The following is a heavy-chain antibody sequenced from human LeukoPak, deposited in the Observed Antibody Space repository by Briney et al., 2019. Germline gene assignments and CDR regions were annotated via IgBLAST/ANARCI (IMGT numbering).Heavy chain of an antibody. Sequence: GGSLRLSCAASGFTFSSYSMNWVRQAPGKGLEWVSSTSSSSSYIYYADSVKGRFTISRDNAKNSLYLQMNSLRAEDTAVYYCARDLIVATRAFDIWGQGTMVTVSS. CDR3: ARDLIVATRAFDI. V-gene: IGHV3-21*01. D-gene: IGHD5-12*01. CDR1: GFTFSSYS. J-gene: IGHJ3*02. CDR2: TSSSSSYI.